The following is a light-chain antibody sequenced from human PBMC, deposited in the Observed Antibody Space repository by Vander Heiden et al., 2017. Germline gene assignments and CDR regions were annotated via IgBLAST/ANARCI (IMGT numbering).Light chain of an antibody. J-gene: IGLJ3*02. CDR2: RRS. CDR3: AARDDNLSGWV. Sequence: QSVLSHPPSASGTPGHIVTISCSGRSSNIGSNTVNWYQQLPGTAPKLLIYRRSQRPSGVPDRFSGSKSGASASLAVSGLQYEDEADYYCAARDDNLSGWVFGGGTKLTVL. CDR1: SSNIGSNT. V-gene: IGLV1-44*01.